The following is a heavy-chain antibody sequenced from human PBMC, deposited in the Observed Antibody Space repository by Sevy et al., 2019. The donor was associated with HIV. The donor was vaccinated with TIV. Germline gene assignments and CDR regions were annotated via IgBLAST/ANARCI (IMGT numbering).Heavy chain of an antibody. J-gene: IGHJ6*02. CDR2: IYYSGST. CDR3: ARHSAAAAKGYYYYYGMDV. Sequence: SETLSLTCTVSGGSISSSSYYWGWIRQPPGKGLEWIGSIYYSGSTYYNPSLKSRVTISVDTSKNQFSLKLSSVTAADTAVYYCARHSAAAAKGYYYYYGMDVWGQGTMVTVSS. V-gene: IGHV4-39*01. CDR1: GGSISSSSYY. D-gene: IGHD6-13*01.